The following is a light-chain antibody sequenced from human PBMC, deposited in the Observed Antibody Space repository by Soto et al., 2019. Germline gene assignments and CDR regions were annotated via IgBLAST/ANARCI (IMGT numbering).Light chain of an antibody. CDR3: SSYTSSNTLEV. CDR2: DVS. CDR1: SSDVGGYNY. J-gene: IGLJ1*01. V-gene: IGLV2-14*01. Sequence: QSVLTQPASVSGSPGQSITISCTGTSSDVGGYNYVSWHQQHPGKAPKLMIYDVSNRPSGVSNRFSGSKSGNTASLTTSGLQAEDEADYYCSSYTSSNTLEVFGTGTKVTVL.